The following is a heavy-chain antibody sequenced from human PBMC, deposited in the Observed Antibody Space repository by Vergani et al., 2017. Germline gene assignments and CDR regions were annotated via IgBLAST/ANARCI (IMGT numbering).Heavy chain of an antibody. CDR2: INPNSGGT. CDR1: GYTFTGYY. V-gene: IGHV1-2*02. D-gene: IGHD6-13*01. CDR3: ARDALAAAGGIGDWFDP. Sequence: QVQLVQSGAEVKKPGASVKVSCKASGYTFTGYYMHWVRQAPGQGLEWMGWINPNSGGTNYAQKFQGRVTMTRATSISTAYMELSRLRSDDTAVYYCARDALAAAGGIGDWFDPWGQGTLVTVSS. J-gene: IGHJ5*02.